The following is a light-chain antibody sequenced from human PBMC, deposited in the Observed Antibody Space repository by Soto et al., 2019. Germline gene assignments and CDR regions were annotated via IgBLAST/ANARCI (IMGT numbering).Light chain of an antibody. J-gene: IGKJ1*01. V-gene: IGKV1-17*03. CDR3: LQHYAYPWT. CDR2: LAT. Sequence: DIQMTQSPSAVSASVGDRVTITCRASQDICRFLAWFQQNPGKVPKRLVYLATALQNGVSSRFSGRGSGTEFKFTISSLQPEDFATYYCLQHYAYPWTFGQGTKVDIK. CDR1: QDICRF.